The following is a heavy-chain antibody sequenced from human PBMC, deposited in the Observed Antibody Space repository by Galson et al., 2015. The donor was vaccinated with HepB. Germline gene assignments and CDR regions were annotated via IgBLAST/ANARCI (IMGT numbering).Heavy chain of an antibody. D-gene: IGHD5-24*01. V-gene: IGHV3-48*02. CDR2: ISRSSIVI. CDR3: TRDFAEMATDY. Sequence: SLRLSCAVSGFTFSDYRMNWVRQAPGKGLEWISYISRSSIVIYYADFVKGRFTISRDHAKNLLYLQMNSLTDEDTAVYYCTRDFAEMATDYWGQGTMVTVSS. CDR1: GFTFSDYR. J-gene: IGHJ4*02.